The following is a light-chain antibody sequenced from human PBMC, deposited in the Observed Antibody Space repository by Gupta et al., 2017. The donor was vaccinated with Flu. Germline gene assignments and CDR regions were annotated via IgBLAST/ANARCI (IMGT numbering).Light chain of an antibody. CDR3: RQTRQTLSIT. J-gene: IGKJ5*01. Sequence: DIVMTQSPLSLPVTPGEPASISCRSSQSLLHSKGYNYLDWYLQKPGQSPQLLIYLGSNRDAGVDDWFSGSGFGKDVSIKISRGEEEEVGGYYSRQTRQTLSITFGQGTRLEIK. CDR1: QSLLHSKGYNY. V-gene: IGKV2-28*01. CDR2: LGS.